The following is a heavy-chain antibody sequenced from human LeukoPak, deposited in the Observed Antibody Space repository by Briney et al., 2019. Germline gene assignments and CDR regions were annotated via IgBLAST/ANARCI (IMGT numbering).Heavy chain of an antibody. CDR3: ARGGSGSYSGWFDP. V-gene: IGHV1-2*02. Sequence: ASVKVSCKGSGFTFTAYYIHWVRQAPGQGLEWMGWINPQNGGTTYAQNFQGRVTMTRDTSISTAYMEISSLRSDDTAVYYCARGGSGSYSGWFDPWGQGTLVTVSS. D-gene: IGHD3-10*01. J-gene: IGHJ5*02. CDR1: GFTFTAYY. CDR2: INPQNGGT.